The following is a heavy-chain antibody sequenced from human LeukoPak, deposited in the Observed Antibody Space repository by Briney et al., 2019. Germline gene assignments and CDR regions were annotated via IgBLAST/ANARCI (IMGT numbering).Heavy chain of an antibody. Sequence: PGGSLRLSCAASGLTLRTYAMSWIRQTPGKGLEWVAATSSSDAGTYHADSVRGRFTISRDNSKNTLYLQMNSLRAEDAAVYFCAKAPVTSCRGAYCYPFDSWGQGTLVTVSS. D-gene: IGHD2-21*01. V-gene: IGHV3-23*01. CDR3: AKAPVTSCRGAYCYPFDS. CDR1: GLTLRTYA. J-gene: IGHJ4*02. CDR2: TSSSDAGT.